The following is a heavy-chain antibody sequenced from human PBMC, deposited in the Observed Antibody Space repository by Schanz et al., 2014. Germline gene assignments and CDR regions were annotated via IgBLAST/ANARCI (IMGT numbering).Heavy chain of an antibody. V-gene: IGHV3-33*01. D-gene: IGHD1-20*01. CDR2: IWYDENNK. CDR1: GFTFSSYG. CDR3: ARANNRRKRSFDY. Sequence: QVQLVESGGGVVQLGRSPRLSCVASGFTFSSYGMHWVRQAPGKGLEWVAVIWYDENNKYYADSVKGRFTMSRDNSKTSLYLQMNSLRDEDAAVYYGARANNRRKRSFDYWGRGTLVTVSS. J-gene: IGHJ4*02.